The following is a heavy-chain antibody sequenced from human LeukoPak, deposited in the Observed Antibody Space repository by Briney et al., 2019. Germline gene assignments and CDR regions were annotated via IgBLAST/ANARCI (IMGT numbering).Heavy chain of an antibody. Sequence: GGSLRLSCAASGFSFADAWMSWVRQAPGKGLEWVGRITSKTDGGITDSAAPVKGRLTVSRDDSKNTLFLQMSSLRTEDTAVYYCATDVSNSFFFWGQGTLVTVSS. CDR2: ITSKTDGGIT. CDR3: ATDVSNSFFF. CDR1: GFSFADAW. J-gene: IGHJ4*02. V-gene: IGHV3-15*01. D-gene: IGHD4-23*01.